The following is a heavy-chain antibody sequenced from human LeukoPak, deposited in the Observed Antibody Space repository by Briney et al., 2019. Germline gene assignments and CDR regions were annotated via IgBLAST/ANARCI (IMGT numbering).Heavy chain of an antibody. Sequence: KPSETPSPTCTVSGGSLSSYYWSWIRQPPGKGLGWIAYIYYSGTTDYNPSLKSRVTISVDTSKNQFSLKLSSVTAADTAVYYCARTGYSSGRSFDYWGQGTLVTVSS. J-gene: IGHJ4*02. CDR3: ARTGYSSGRSFDY. D-gene: IGHD1-14*01. V-gene: IGHV4-59*01. CDR1: GGSLSSYY. CDR2: IYYSGTT.